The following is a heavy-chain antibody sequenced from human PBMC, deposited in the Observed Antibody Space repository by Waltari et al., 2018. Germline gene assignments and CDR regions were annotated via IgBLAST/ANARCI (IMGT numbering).Heavy chain of an antibody. CDR2: ITVGDDT. V-gene: IGHV3-23*01. CDR1: GLTFANYS. Sequence: EVQLLESGGDWVKRGGSRRLPGAAPGLTFANYSINWVRLAPGTGLEWVSAITVGDDTYYADSVKGRFTISRDTSKDTVHLQMNGLRAEDTAVYYCATPFYNWDDPLHSWGQGTLVTVSS. CDR3: ATPFYNWDDPLHS. J-gene: IGHJ4*02. D-gene: IGHD1-20*01.